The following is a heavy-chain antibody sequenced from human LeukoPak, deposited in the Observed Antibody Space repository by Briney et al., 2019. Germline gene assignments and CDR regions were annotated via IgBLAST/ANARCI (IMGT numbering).Heavy chain of an antibody. D-gene: IGHD6-13*01. CDR1: GASISSNY. V-gene: IGHV4-59*08. CDR2: IYYSGST. Sequence: SETLSLTCTVSGASISSNYWNWIRQPPGKGLEWIGYIYYSGSTNYNPSLKSRVTISVDTSKNQFSLKLSSVTAADTAVYYCAVMYSSSWYWFDPWGQGTLVTVSS. CDR3: AVMYSSSWYWFDP. J-gene: IGHJ5*02.